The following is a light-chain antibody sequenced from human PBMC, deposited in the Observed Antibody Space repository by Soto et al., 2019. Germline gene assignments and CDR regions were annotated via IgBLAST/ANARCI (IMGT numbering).Light chain of an antibody. V-gene: IGKV3D-20*01. CDR1: QSIYDNH. CDR3: QQYGDSVFT. CDR2: DAS. J-gene: IGKJ4*01. Sequence: IVLTQSPDTLSLSPGERATLSCGASQSIYDNHLAWYQQKPGLAPKLLVYDASNRASGIPDRFSGSGSGTDFTLTISRLEPEDSAVYYCQQYGDSVFTFGGGTKVAIK.